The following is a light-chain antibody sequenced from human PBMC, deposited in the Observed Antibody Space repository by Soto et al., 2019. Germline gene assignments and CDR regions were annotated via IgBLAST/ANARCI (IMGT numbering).Light chain of an antibody. CDR2: GAS. J-gene: IGKJ1*01. CDR3: QQYNNWPGT. CDR1: LSVSVRY. Sequence: ESVFTQSPGTLSLSPGESATLSCRASLSVSVRYLAWYLQKPGQAPRLLIYGASTRATGIPARFSGSGSGTEFTLTISSLQSEDFAVYYCQQYNNWPGTFGQGTKVDIK. V-gene: IGKV3-15*01.